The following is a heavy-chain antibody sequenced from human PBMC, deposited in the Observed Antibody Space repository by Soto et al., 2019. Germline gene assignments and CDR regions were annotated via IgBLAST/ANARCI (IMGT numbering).Heavy chain of an antibody. CDR1: GFTFRSYV. CDR2: TSYDGSNN. J-gene: IGHJ4*02. V-gene: IGHV3-33*05. Sequence: QVQLVESGGGVVQPGTSLRLSCVGSGFTFRSYVIHWVRQAPGKGLEWVALTSYDGSNNFYGDSVKGRFTISRDNSRNTVELQMDSPRLEDTALYYCARWGTTGGLDVWGQGTLVSVSS. D-gene: IGHD3-16*01. CDR3: ARWGTTGGLDV.